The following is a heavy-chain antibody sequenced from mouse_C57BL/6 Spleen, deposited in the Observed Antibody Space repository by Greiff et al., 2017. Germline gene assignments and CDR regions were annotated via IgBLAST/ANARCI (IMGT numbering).Heavy chain of an antibody. Sequence: VMLVESGAELVKPGASVKISCKASGYAFSSYWMNWVKQRPGKGLEWIGQIYPGDGDTNYNGKFKGKDTLTADKSSSTAYMQLSSLTSADSAVYFCARWGGYYIFAYWGQGTLVTVSA. CDR3: ARWGGYYIFAY. CDR1: GYAFSSYW. J-gene: IGHJ3*01. D-gene: IGHD2-12*01. V-gene: IGHV1-80*01. CDR2: IYPGDGDT.